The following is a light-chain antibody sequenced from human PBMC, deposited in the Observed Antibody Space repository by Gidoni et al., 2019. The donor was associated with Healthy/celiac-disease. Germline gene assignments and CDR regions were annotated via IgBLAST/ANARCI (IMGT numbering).Light chain of an antibody. CDR1: QSISSY. V-gene: IGKV1-39*01. CDR3: QQSYSTLWT. J-gene: IGKJ1*01. CDR2: AAS. Sequence: DIQITQSPSSLSASVGEGVTITCRASQSISSYLNWYQQKPGKAPKLLIYAASSLQSGVPSRFSGSGSGTDFTLTISSLQPEDFATYYCQQSYSTLWTFGQGTKVEIK.